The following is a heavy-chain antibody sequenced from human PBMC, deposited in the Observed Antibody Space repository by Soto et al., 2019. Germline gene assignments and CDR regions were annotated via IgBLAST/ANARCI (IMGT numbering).Heavy chain of an antibody. J-gene: IGHJ4*02. Sequence: ETLSLTCSVSGTSIRGYYWTWIRQPPGKGLEWIGYIYYTGTTKYNPSLKSRVTISVDTSKNQFSLRLNSVTAADTAVYYCAREVSSFGSNHFDSWGQGALVTVSS. V-gene: IGHV4-59*01. CDR1: GTSIRGYY. D-gene: IGHD3-10*01. CDR2: IYYTGTT. CDR3: AREVSSFGSNHFDS.